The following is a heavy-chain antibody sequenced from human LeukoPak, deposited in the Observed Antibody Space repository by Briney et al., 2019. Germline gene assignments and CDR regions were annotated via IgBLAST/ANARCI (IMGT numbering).Heavy chain of an antibody. Sequence: SETLSLTCTVSGGSISSYYWSWIRQPPGKGLEWIGYIYYSGSTYYNPSLKSRVTISVDTSKNQFSLKLSSVTAADTAVYYCARLAYCSSTSCHPYFDYWGQGTLVTVSS. D-gene: IGHD2-2*01. V-gene: IGHV4-59*12. J-gene: IGHJ4*02. CDR1: GGSISSYY. CDR2: IYYSGST. CDR3: ARLAYCSSTSCHPYFDY.